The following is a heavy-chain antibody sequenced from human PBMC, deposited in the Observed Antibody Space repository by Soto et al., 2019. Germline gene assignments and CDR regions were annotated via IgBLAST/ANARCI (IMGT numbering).Heavy chain of an antibody. V-gene: IGHV1-24*01. CDR1: GYALTELP. J-gene: IGHJ5*02. CDR2: LDPEDGET. D-gene: IGHD2-15*01. Sequence: GASVKVSCKVSGYALTELPMHWVRQAPGEGLEWMGGLDPEDGETIYAEKFQGRVTMTEDTSTDTAYMELSSLRFEDTAVYYCASVTNRYCRGGSCNSNWFDPWGQGTLVTVSS. CDR3: ASVTNRYCRGGSCNSNWFDP.